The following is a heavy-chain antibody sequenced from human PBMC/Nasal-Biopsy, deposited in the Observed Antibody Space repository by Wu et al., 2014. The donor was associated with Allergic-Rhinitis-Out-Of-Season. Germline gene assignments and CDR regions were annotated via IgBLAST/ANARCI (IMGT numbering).Heavy chain of an antibody. CDR1: DVSISRTSFY. D-gene: IGHD1-26*01. J-gene: IGHJ6*03. V-gene: IGHV4-39*01. Sequence: TLSLTCTVSDVSISRTSFYWGWIRQSPGKGLEWIGSIHNAEGTDYNPSLKSRVTISVDTSKNQFSLRLTSVTAADTADYFCARQFSGTYYYYYMDVWGKGTTVTVSS. CDR2: IHNAEGT. CDR3: ARQFSGTYYYYYMDV.